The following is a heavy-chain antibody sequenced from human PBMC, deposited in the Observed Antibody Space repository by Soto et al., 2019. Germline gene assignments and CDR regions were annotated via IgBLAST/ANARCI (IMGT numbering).Heavy chain of an antibody. CDR2: ISYDGGNE. V-gene: IGHV3-30*18. CDR3: AKDRYSGTYPTDFDY. Sequence: LRLSCAGSGFTFSSYGVHWVRQAPGKGLGWVALISYDGGNEKYTESVKDRFTISRDDSHNVAYLQMSSLRTEDTAMYYCAKDRYSGTYPTDFDYWGQGSLVTVSS. CDR1: GFTFSSYG. J-gene: IGHJ4*02. D-gene: IGHD1-26*01.